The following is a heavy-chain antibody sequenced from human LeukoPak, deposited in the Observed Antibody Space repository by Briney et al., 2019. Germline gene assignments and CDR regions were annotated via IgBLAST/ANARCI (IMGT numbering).Heavy chain of an antibody. D-gene: IGHD6-13*01. CDR3: ARSIAAAGDFDY. V-gene: IGHV1-18*01. CDR1: GYTFTSYG. CDR2: ISAYNGNT. J-gene: IGHJ4*02. Sequence: ASVKVSCKASGYTFTSYGISWVRQAPGQGLEWMGWISAYNGNTNYAQKLQGRVTMTTDTSTGTAYMELRSLRSDDTAVYYCARSIAAAGDFDYWGQGTLVTVSS.